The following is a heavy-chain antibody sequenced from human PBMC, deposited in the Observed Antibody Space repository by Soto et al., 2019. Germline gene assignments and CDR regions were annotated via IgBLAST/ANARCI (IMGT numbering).Heavy chain of an antibody. CDR2: IYTSGST. CDR1: GGSISSYC. J-gene: IGHJ6*01. CDR3: ARDVRAGDGYSHYYYYGMEV. D-gene: IGHD4-4*01. Sequence: SGTPYSAWTVCGGSISSYCCSGSRQPAGKGLEWIGRIYTSGSTNYNPSLKSRVTMSVDTSKNQFSLKLSSVTAADTAVYYCARDVRAGDGYSHYYYYGMEVWGQGTTVTVSA. V-gene: IGHV4-4*07.